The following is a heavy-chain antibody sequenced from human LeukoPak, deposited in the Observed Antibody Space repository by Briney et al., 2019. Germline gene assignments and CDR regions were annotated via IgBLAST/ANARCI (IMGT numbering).Heavy chain of an antibody. CDR1: GGTFSSYA. D-gene: IGHD6-6*01. J-gene: IGHJ5*02. CDR2: INPNSGGT. CDR3: ARCGSSSWDWFDP. Sequence: ASVKVSCKASGGTFSSYAITWVRQAPGQGLEWMGWINPNSGGTNYAQKFQGRVIMTRDTSISTAYMELSRLRSDDTAVYYCARCGSSSWDWFDPWGQGTLVTVSS. V-gene: IGHV1-2*02.